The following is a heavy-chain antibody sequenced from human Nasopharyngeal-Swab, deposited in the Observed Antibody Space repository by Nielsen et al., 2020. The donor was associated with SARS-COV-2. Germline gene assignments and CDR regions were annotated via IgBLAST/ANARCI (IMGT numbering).Heavy chain of an antibody. CDR1: GFTFSSYS. V-gene: IGHV3-53*01. Sequence: GESLKISCAASGFTFSSYSMNWVRQAPGKGLEWVSVIYSGGSTYYADSVKGRFTISRDNSKNTLYLQMNSLRAEDTAVYYCARVKTGDFDYWGQGTLVTVSS. D-gene: IGHD7-27*01. CDR3: ARVKTGDFDY. CDR2: IYSGGST. J-gene: IGHJ4*02.